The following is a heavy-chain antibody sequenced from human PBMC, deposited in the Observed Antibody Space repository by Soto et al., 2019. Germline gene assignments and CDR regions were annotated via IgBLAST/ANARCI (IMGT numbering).Heavy chain of an antibody. V-gene: IGHV3-64*04. D-gene: IGHD3-10*01. CDR1: GFTFSSYG. J-gene: IGHJ4*02. CDR3: ANWGGSGSGTTGVIDY. CDR2: ISSNGGST. Sequence: PGGSLRLSCAASGFTFSSYGMHWVRQAPGKGLEYVSAISSNGGSTYYADSVKGRFTISRDNSKNTLYLQMNSLRAEDTAVYYCANWGGSGSGTTGVIDYWGQGTLVTVSS.